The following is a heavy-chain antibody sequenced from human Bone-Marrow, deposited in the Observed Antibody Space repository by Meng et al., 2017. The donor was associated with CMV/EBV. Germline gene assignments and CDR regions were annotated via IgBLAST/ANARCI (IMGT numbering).Heavy chain of an antibody. CDR3: ARRTGLRPVDY. CDR2: IYDSGTT. Sequence: TVSGGSISSSDYYWVWIRQPPGKGLEWIGSIYDSGTTYYNPSLKSRVTISLDKSKRQFSLRLSSVTAADTAVYFCARRTGLRPVDYWGQGTLVTVSS. CDR1: GGSISSSDYY. J-gene: IGHJ4*02. V-gene: IGHV4-39*01. D-gene: IGHD3/OR15-3a*01.